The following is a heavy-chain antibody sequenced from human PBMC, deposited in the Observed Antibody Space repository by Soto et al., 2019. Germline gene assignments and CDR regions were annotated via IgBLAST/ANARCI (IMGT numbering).Heavy chain of an antibody. Sequence: GESLKISCKGSGYSFTSYWIGWVRQMPGKGLEWMGIIYPGDSDTRYSPSFQGQVTISGDKSISTAYLQWSSLKASDTAMYYCARLSGYSYGYGGMDVWGQGTTVTVSS. V-gene: IGHV5-51*01. D-gene: IGHD5-18*01. CDR3: ARLSGYSYGYGGMDV. CDR2: IYPGDSDT. J-gene: IGHJ6*02. CDR1: GYSFTSYW.